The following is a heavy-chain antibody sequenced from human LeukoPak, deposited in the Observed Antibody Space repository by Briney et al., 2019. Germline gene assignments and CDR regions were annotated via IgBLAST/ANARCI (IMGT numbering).Heavy chain of an antibody. CDR2: LYSSGDT. CDR1: GGSISSYY. D-gene: IGHD3-10*01. V-gene: IGHV4-4*07. Sequence: PSETLSLTCIVSGGSISSYYWSWIRQPAGKGLEWIGRLYSSGDTNYNPSLKSRVTISVDTSKNQFSLKLSSVTAADTAVYYCARLYGSGSSLYFDYWGQGTLVTVSS. J-gene: IGHJ4*02. CDR3: ARLYGSGSSLYFDY.